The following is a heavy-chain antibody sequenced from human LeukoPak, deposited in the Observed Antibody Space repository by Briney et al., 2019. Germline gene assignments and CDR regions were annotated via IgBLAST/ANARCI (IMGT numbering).Heavy chain of an antibody. Sequence: ASVKVSCKASGYTFTSYGISWVRQAPGQGLERMGWISAYNGNTNYAQKLQGRVTMTTDTSTSTAYMELRSLRSDDTAVYYCARDNSYVGDGYNYAFDIWGQGTMVTVSS. CDR2: ISAYNGNT. CDR1: GYTFTSYG. D-gene: IGHD5-24*01. V-gene: IGHV1-18*01. CDR3: ARDNSYVGDGYNYAFDI. J-gene: IGHJ3*02.